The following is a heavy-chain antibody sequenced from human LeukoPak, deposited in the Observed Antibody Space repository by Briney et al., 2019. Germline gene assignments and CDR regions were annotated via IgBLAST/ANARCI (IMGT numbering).Heavy chain of an antibody. J-gene: IGHJ6*03. V-gene: IGHV3-30*02. Sequence: GGSLRLSCAASGFTFSSYGMHWVRQAPGKGLEWVAFIRYDGSNKYYADSVKGRFTISRDNAKNSLYLQMNSLRAEDTAVYYCARVSFMGYCSSTSCPAAYYYYMDVWGKGTTVTVSS. CDR2: IRYDGSNK. CDR3: ARVSFMGYCSSTSCPAAYYYYMDV. CDR1: GFTFSSYG. D-gene: IGHD2-2*01.